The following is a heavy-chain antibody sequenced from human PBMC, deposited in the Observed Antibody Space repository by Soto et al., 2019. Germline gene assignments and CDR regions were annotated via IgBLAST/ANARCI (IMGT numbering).Heavy chain of an antibody. CDR1: GFTFSDYY. CDR3: ARDVRGYRGYDP. J-gene: IGHJ5*02. D-gene: IGHD5-12*01. Sequence: QVQLVESGGGLVKPGGSLRLSCAASGFTFSDYYMTWIRQAPGKGLEWISYISTRSGSTISYADSVKGRFTISRDNAKNSLYLQMNSLRAEDTAVYYCARDVRGYRGYDPWGQGTLVTVSS. CDR2: ISTRSGSTI. V-gene: IGHV3-11*01.